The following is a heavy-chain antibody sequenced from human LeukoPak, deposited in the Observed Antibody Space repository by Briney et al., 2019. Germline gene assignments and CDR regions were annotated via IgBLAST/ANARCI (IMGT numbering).Heavy chain of an antibody. Sequence: SETLSLTCTVSGGSISSYYWSWIRQPAGKGLEWIGRINTSGSTNYNPSLKSRVTISIDTSDNQFSLELSSVTAADTAVYYCAKLMSYYYMDVWGKGTTVTISS. J-gene: IGHJ6*03. CDR3: AKLMSYYYMDV. D-gene: IGHD3-16*01. V-gene: IGHV4-4*07. CDR1: GGSISSYY. CDR2: INTSGST.